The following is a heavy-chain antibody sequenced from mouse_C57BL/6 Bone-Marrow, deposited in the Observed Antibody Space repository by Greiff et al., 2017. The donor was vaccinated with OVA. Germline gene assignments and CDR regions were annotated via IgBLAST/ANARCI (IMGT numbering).Heavy chain of an antibody. Sequence: QVQLKQPGAELVKPGASVKLSCKASGYTFTSYWMHWVKQRPGQGLEWIGMIHPNSGSTNYNEKFKSKATLTVDKSSSTAYMQLSSLTSEDSAVYYCARSPLLAGHWYFDVWGTGTTVTVSS. CDR1: GYTFTSYW. CDR3: ARSPLLAGHWYFDV. CDR2: IHPNSGST. D-gene: IGHD1-1*01. V-gene: IGHV1-64*01. J-gene: IGHJ1*03.